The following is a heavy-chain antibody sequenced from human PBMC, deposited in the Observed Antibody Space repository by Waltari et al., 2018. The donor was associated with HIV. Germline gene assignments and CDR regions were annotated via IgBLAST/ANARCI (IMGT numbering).Heavy chain of an antibody. D-gene: IGHD3-22*01. Sequence: QVQLVQSGAEVKKPGASVKVSCKASGYTFTGYYMHWVRQAPGQGLEWMGWINPNSGGTNYAQKFQGRVTMTRDTSISTAYMELSRLRSDDTAVYYCARGAYYDSSGSAFDIWGQGTMVTVSS. CDR3: ARGAYYDSSGSAFDI. V-gene: IGHV1-2*02. CDR2: INPNSGGT. CDR1: GYTFTGYY. J-gene: IGHJ3*02.